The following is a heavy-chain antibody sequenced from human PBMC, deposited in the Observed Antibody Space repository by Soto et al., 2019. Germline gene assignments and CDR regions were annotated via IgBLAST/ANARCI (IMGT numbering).Heavy chain of an antibody. CDR3: ARAVPSTQQDFDY. CDR1: GGTFSSYA. Sequence: GASVKVSCKASGGTFSSYAISWVRQAPGQGLEWMGGIIPIFGTANYAQKFQGRVTITADESTSTAYMELSSLRSEDTAVYYCARAVPSTQQDFDYWGQGTLVTVSS. CDR2: IIPIFGTA. J-gene: IGHJ4*02. V-gene: IGHV1-69*13. D-gene: IGHD2-2*01.